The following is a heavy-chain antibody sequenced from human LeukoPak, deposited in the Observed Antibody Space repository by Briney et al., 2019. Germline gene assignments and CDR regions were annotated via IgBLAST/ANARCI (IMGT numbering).Heavy chain of an antibody. CDR2: ISACNGNT. D-gene: IGHD3-22*01. V-gene: IGHV1-18*01. CDR3: ARDRYYDSSGYSGY. Sequence: ASVKVSCKASGYTFTSYGIGWVRQAPGQGLELTGWISACNGNTNYAQKLQGRVTMTTDTSTSTAYMELRSLRSDDTAVYYCARDRYYDSSGYSGYWGQGTLVTVSS. CDR1: GYTFTSYG. J-gene: IGHJ4*02.